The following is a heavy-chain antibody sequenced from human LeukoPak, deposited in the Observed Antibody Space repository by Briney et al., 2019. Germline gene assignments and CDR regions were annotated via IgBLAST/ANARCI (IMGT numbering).Heavy chain of an antibody. D-gene: IGHD2-2*01. CDR1: GFTFSSYG. CDR3: AKSLGYCSSTSCPFDY. Sequence: GGSLRLSCAASGFTFSSYGKHWVRRAPGKGLEWVAFIRYDGSNKYYADSVKGRFTISRDNSKNTLYLQMNSLRAEDTAVYYCAKSLGYCSSTSCPFDYWGQGTLVTVSS. V-gene: IGHV3-30*02. J-gene: IGHJ4*02. CDR2: IRYDGSNK.